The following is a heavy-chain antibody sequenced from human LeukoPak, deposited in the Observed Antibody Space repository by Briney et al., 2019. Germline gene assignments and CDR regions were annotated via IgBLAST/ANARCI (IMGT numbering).Heavy chain of an antibody. CDR2: FSSSGST. V-gene: IGHV4-59*01. J-gene: IGHJ4*02. D-gene: IGHD7-27*01. Sequence: SETLSLTCTVSRGSISNYYWGWIRQPPGKGLEWIGFFSSSGSTNYNPSLKSRVTISVDTSKNQFSLKLTSVTAADTAVYYCARDGPGDVGFDYWGQGTLVTVSS. CDR3: ARDGPGDVGFDY. CDR1: RGSISNYY.